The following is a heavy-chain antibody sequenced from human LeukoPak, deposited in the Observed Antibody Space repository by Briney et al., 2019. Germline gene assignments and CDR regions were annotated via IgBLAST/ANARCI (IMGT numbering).Heavy chain of an antibody. CDR1: GFTFSSYG. D-gene: IGHD3-3*01. J-gene: IGHJ5*02. CDR3: AKGPRITIFGGIGENWFDP. Sequence: PGGSLRLSCAASGFTFSSYGMHWVRQAPGKGLELVAFIRYDGSNKYYADSVKGRFTISRDNSKNTLYLQMNSLRAEDTAVYYCAKGPRITIFGGIGENWFDPWGQGTLVTVSS. CDR2: IRYDGSNK. V-gene: IGHV3-30*02.